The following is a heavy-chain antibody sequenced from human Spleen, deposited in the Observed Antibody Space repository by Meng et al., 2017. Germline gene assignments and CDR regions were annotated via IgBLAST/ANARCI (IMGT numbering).Heavy chain of an antibody. CDR3: AKVQCGGDCYSFGGDWFDP. CDR2: ISGSGSST. CDR1: GFTFTSYG. Sequence: GGSLRLSCRTSGFTFTSYGMGWVRQAPGKGLEWVSAISGSGSSTYYADALKGRFTISRHNSKNTLYLQMNSLRAEDTAVYYCAKVQCGGDCYSFGGDWFDPWGQGTLVTVSS. D-gene: IGHD2-21*02. V-gene: IGHV3-23*01. J-gene: IGHJ5*02.